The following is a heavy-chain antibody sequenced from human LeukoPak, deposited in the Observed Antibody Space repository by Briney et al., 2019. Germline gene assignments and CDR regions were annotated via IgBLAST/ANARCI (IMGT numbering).Heavy chain of an antibody. J-gene: IGHJ3*02. CDR3: ARDSSRYCSSTSCYGAFDI. CDR1: GFTFSSYG. D-gene: IGHD2-2*01. CDR2: IWYDGSNK. Sequence: GRSLGLSCAASGFTFSSYGMHWVRQAPGKGLEWVAVIWYDGSNKYYADSVKGRFTISRDNSKNTLYLQMNSLRAEDTAVYYCARDSSRYCSSTSCYGAFDIWGQGTMVTVSS. V-gene: IGHV3-33*01.